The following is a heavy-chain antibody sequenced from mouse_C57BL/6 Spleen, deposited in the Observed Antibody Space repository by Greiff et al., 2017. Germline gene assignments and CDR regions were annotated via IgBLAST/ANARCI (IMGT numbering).Heavy chain of an antibody. CDR1: GYSFTDYN. CDR3: ASFYYYGSSFYFGD. D-gene: IGHD1-1*01. CDR2: INPNNGGT. V-gene: IGHV1-18*01. Sequence: VQLQQSGPELVKPGASVKISCKASGYSFTDYNMNWVKQSNGKSLEWIGDINPNNGGTSYNQKFKGKATLTVDKSSSTAYMELRSLTSEDSAVYYCASFYYYGSSFYFGDWGQGTTLTVSS. J-gene: IGHJ2*01.